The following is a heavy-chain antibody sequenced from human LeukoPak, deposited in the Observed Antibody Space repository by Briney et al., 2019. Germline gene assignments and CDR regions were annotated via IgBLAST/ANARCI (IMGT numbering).Heavy chain of an antibody. CDR3: AIGSYDSSGYAGY. J-gene: IGHJ4*02. CDR1: GFTFSSYS. Sequence: GGSLRRSCAASGFTFSSYSMNWVRQAPGKGPEWVSYISSSSSTIYYADSVKGRFTISRDNAKNSLYLQMNSLRAEDTAVYYCAIGSYDSSGYAGYWGQGTLVTVSS. D-gene: IGHD3-22*01. V-gene: IGHV3-48*01. CDR2: ISSSSSTI.